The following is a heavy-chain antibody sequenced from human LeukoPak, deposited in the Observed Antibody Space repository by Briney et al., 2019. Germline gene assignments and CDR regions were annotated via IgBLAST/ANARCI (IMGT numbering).Heavy chain of an antibody. CDR3: ARGSGWVFDY. CDR2: IKQDGSEK. D-gene: IGHD6-19*01. Sequence: NSGSYYWGWIRQTPGKGLEWVANIKQDGSEKYYVDSVKGRFTISRDNAKNSLYLQMSSLRAEDTALYYCARGSGWVFDYWGQGTLVTVSS. J-gene: IGHJ4*02. V-gene: IGHV3-7*01. CDR1: NSGSYY.